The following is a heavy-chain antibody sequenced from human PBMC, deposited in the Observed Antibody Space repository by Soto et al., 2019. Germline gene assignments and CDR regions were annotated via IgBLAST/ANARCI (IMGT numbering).Heavy chain of an antibody. Sequence: QAQLVQSGSEVKKPGASVKVSCKASGYSFTDFGVNWVRQAPGQGLEWLGWISAYNGNRVYAQSVQGRLTVTTDTTRDTSYLELTNLRSDDTAIYYCARGHDILTVWKFEFLGQGTLVTVSS. CDR2: ISAYNGNR. D-gene: IGHD3-9*01. CDR3: ARGHDILTVWKFEF. J-gene: IGHJ4*02. V-gene: IGHV1-18*01. CDR1: GYSFTDFG.